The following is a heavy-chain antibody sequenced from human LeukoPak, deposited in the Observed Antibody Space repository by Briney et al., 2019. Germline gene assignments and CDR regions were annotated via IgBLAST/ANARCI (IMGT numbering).Heavy chain of an antibody. J-gene: IGHJ6*04. CDR1: GFTFSSYA. V-gene: IGHV3-23*01. Sequence: GGSLRLSCAASGFTFSSYAMSWVRQAPRRGLEWVSAISGSGGYTYYADSVKGRFTISRDNSKNTLYLQMNSLRAEDTAVYYCARDLNYGLDVWGKGTTVTVSS. CDR2: ISGSGGYT. CDR3: ARDLNYGLDV.